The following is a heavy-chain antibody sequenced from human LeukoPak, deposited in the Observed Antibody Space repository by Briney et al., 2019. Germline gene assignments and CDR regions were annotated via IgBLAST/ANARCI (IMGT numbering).Heavy chain of an antibody. D-gene: IGHD3-3*01. V-gene: IGHV3-9*01. CDR1: GFTFDDYA. CDR3: AKDQATFGIYDYGMDV. CDR2: ISWNSGST. Sequence: GGSLRLSCAASGFTFDDYAMYWVRQSPGKGLEWVSGISWNSGSTGYADSVRGRFTISRDNAKKSLYLQMNSLRDEDTALYYCAKDQATFGIYDYGMDVWGQGTKVTVSS. J-gene: IGHJ6*02.